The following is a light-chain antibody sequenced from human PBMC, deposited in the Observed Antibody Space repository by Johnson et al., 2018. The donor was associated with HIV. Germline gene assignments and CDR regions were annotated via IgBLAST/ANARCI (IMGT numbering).Light chain of an antibody. Sequence: QSVLTQPPSVSAAPGQKVTISCSGSSSNIGNNFVSWYQQLPGTAPKLLIYENNKRPSGIPDRFSGSKSGTSATLGITGLQTVDEADYYCGTWDSSLSAYVFGTWTKVTVL. J-gene: IGLJ1*01. V-gene: IGLV1-51*02. CDR1: SSNIGNNF. CDR3: GTWDSSLSAYV. CDR2: ENN.